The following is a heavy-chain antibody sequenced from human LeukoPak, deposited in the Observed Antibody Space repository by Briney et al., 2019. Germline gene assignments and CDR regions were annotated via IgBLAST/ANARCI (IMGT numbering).Heavy chain of an antibody. J-gene: IGHJ4*02. D-gene: IGHD6-6*01. CDR1: GFTFSSYA. CDR2: ISYDGSNK. CDR3: ARVSAGSSSAFDY. V-gene: IGHV3-30-3*01. Sequence: GGSLRLSCAASGFTFSSYAMHWVRQAPGKGLEWVAVISYDGSNKYYADSVKGRFTISRDNSKNTLYLQMNSLRAEDTAVYYCARVSAGSSSAFDYWGQGTLVTVSS.